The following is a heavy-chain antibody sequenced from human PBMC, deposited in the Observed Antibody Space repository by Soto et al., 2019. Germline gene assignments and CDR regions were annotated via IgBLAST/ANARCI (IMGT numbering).Heavy chain of an antibody. CDR3: ARRWGRSFDY. Sequence: QVQLQESGPGLVKPSETLSLNCTVSGGSISSYYWSWIRQPPGKGLEWIGYIYYSGSTNYNPSLKSRVTISVDTSKNQFSLKLSSVTAADTAVYYCARRWGRSFDYWGQGTLVTVSS. D-gene: IGHD2-15*01. CDR2: IYYSGST. V-gene: IGHV4-59*08. J-gene: IGHJ4*02. CDR1: GGSISSYY.